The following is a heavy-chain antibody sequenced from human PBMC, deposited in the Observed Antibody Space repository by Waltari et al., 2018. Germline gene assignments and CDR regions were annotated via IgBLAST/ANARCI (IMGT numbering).Heavy chain of an antibody. D-gene: IGHD4-17*01. CDR2: IKQDGSEK. Sequence: EVQLVESGGGLVQPGGSLRLSCEASGFTFRSHWMSWVRQAPGKGLEWVANIKQDGSEKYYVDSVKGRFTISRDNAKNSLYLQMNSLRAEDTAVYYCARDGDYFDYWGQGTLVTVSS. J-gene: IGHJ4*02. CDR3: ARDGDYFDY. V-gene: IGHV3-7*01. CDR1: GFTFRSHW.